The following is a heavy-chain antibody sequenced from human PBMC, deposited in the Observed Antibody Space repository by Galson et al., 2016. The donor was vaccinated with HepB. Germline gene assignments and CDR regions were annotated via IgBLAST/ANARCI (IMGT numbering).Heavy chain of an antibody. D-gene: IGHD3-3*01. Sequence: SETLSLTCSVSGGSVSSSTYYWGWIRQPPGKGLEWIGSIHHSGTTYYNPSLKSRVALSMDTSKNQFSLSLSSVAATDTAVYYCARSYGGMIPRFLGDYWGQGILVTVSS. CDR3: ARSYGGMIPRFLGDY. J-gene: IGHJ4*02. CDR1: GGSVSSSTYY. CDR2: IHHSGTT. V-gene: IGHV4-39*01.